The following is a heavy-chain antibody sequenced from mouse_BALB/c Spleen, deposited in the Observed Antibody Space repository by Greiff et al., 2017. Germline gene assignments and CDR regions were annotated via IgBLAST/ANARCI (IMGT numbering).Heavy chain of an antibody. CDR1: GFSLTSYG. CDR3: ASFDGYLFAY. V-gene: IGHV2-9*02. CDR2: IWAGGST. D-gene: IGHD2-3*01. Sequence: VQRVESGPGLVAPSQSLSITCTVSGFSLTSYGVHWVRQPPGKGLEWLGVIWAGGSTNYNSALMSRLSISKDNSKSQVFLKMNSLQTDDTAMYYCASFDGYLFAYWGQGTLVTVSA. J-gene: IGHJ3*01.